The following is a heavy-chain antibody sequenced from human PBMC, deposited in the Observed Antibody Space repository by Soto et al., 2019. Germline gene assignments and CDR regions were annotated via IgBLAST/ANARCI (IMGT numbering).Heavy chain of an antibody. J-gene: IGHJ4*02. V-gene: IGHV1-69*12. D-gene: IGHD5-12*01. CDR1: GGTFAISV. CDR2: IISIFGTP. CDR3: ARELGSGYEPGDY. Sequence: QVQLVQSGAELKKPGSSVKVSCKASGGTFAISVFNWVRQAPGQGLEWMGGIISIFGTPNYSQKFLGRVTITADESTSTGYMVLSNLRSDDTAISYCARELGSGYEPGDYWGQGTQVTVSS.